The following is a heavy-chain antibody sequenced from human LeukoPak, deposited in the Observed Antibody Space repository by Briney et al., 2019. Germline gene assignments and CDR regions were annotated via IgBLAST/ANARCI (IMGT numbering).Heavy chain of an antibody. J-gene: IGHJ4*02. CDR3: ARGALTTENYFDY. Sequence: PGGSLRLSCAASGFTFSSYAMHWVRQAPGKGLEWVAVISYDGSNKYYADSVKGRFTISRDNSKNTLYLQMNGLRAEDTAVYYCARGALTTENYFDYWGQGTLVTVSS. CDR2: ISYDGSNK. V-gene: IGHV3-30*04. D-gene: IGHD4-11*01. CDR1: GFTFSSYA.